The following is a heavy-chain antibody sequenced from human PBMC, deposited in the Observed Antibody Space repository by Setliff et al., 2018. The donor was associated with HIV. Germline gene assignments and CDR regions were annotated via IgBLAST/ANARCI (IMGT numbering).Heavy chain of an antibody. CDR2: INPSSGST. D-gene: IGHD1-7*01. CDR1: GYTFTIYY. V-gene: IGHV1-46*01. Sequence: WASVKVSCNASGYTFTIYYLNWVRQAPGQGLEGMVVINPSSGSTRYVQKFQGRVTMTRDTSTSTVYMKLNNLRSDDADVYYCARGPRDWELDGFQYWGPGTMVTVSS. J-gene: IGHJ3*01. CDR3: ARGPRDWELDGFQY.